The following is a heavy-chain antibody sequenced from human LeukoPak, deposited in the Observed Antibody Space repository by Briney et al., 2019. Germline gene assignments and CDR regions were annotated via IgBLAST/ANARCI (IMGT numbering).Heavy chain of an antibody. CDR3: ARGSTTVVTYDAFDI. CDR2: ISSSGSTI. Sequence: GGSLRLSCAASGFTFSYYYMSWIRQAPGKGLEGVLYISSSGSTIYYADSVKGRFTISMDNAKNSLYLQMNSLRAEDTAVYYCARGSTTVVTYDAFDIWGQGTMVTVSS. CDR1: GFTFSYYY. V-gene: IGHV3-11*01. D-gene: IGHD4-23*01. J-gene: IGHJ3*02.